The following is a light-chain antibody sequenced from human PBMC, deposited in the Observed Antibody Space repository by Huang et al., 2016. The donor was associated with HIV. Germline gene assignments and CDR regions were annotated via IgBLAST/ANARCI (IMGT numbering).Light chain of an antibody. CDR1: QSVTGN. J-gene: IGKJ3*01. CDR2: GAS. Sequence: EIVMTQSPATLSVSPGERATLSCRASQSVTGNLAWYQHNPGQPPRLLIYGASTRAAGAAARFNASGSVTEFTLPINSLQSEDFAVYYCQQYNKWPRTFGPGTKVDVK. CDR3: QQYNKWPRT. V-gene: IGKV3-15*01.